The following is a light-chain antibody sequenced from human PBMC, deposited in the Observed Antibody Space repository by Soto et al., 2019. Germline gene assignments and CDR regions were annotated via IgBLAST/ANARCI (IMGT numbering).Light chain of an antibody. Sequence: DIQMSQSPSSLSASVGDRVTITCRASQTIKNSLNWYQQKPGSAPNLLIYSASSLHVGVPSRFSGSKSWPDFTLTISGLQPEDFATYYCQQFYIAPVTFGQGTRLEI. V-gene: IGKV1-39*01. J-gene: IGKJ5*01. CDR1: QTIKNS. CDR2: SAS. CDR3: QQFYIAPVT.